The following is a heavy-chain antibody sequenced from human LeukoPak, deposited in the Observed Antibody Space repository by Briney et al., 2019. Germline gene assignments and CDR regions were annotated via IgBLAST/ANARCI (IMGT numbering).Heavy chain of an antibody. Sequence: KASETLSLTCTVSGGSISSSSYYWGWIRQPPGKGLEWIGSIYYSGSTYYNPSLKSRVTLSVDTSKNQFSLKLSSVTAADTAVYYCARLSLGYRKRDYWGQGTLVTVSS. CDR2: IYYSGST. CDR1: GGSISSSSYY. J-gene: IGHJ4*02. D-gene: IGHD3-16*01. V-gene: IGHV4-39*01. CDR3: ARLSLGYRKRDY.